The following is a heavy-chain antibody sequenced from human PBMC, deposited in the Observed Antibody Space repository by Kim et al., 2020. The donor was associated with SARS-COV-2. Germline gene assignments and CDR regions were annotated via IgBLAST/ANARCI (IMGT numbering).Heavy chain of an antibody. J-gene: IGHJ4*02. D-gene: IGHD6-19*01. V-gene: IGHV3-21*01. Sequence: ADSVKGRFNISRENAKNSLYLQMNSLRAEDTAVYYCARDVPTVAGRGFDYWGQGTLVTVSS. CDR3: ARDVPTVAGRGFDY.